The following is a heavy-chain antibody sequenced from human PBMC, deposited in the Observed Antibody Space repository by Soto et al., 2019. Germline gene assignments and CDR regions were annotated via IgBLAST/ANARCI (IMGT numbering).Heavy chain of an antibody. V-gene: IGHV3-33*01. CDR1: GFPFSSYG. Sequence: GSLRLSCAASGFPFSSYGMHWVRQAPGKGLEWVAVIWYDGSNKYYADSVKGRFTISRDNSKNTLYLQMNSLRAEDTAVYYCARAPRAIAAAGTFDYWGQGTLVTVSS. CDR3: ARAPRAIAAAGTFDY. CDR2: IWYDGSNK. J-gene: IGHJ4*02. D-gene: IGHD6-13*01.